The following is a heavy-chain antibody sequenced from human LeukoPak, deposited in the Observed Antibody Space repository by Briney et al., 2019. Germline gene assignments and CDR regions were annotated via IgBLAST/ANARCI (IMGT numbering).Heavy chain of an antibody. CDR2: INQYGNEK. D-gene: IGHD1-14*01. J-gene: IGHJ4*02. CDR3: ARDLGKFSIFYFDY. Sequence: PGGSLTLSCAASGFTFGNSWMTWVRQAPGKGLEWVANINQYGNEKYYVDSVEGRFTISRDNAKNSLYLQMNSLRAEDTAVYYCARDLGKFSIFYFDYWGQGTLVTVSS. V-gene: IGHV3-7*01. CDR1: GFTFGNSW.